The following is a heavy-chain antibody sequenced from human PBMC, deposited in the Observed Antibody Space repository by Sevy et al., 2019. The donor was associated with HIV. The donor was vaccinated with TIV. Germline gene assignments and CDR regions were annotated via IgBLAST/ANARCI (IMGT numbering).Heavy chain of an antibody. CDR3: AKLPPPYYYDSSGYSSGDAFDI. V-gene: IGHV3-9*01. D-gene: IGHD3-22*01. Sequence: SLRLSCAASGFTFDDYAMHWVRQAPGKGLEWVSGISWNSGSIGYADSVKGRFTISRDNAKNSLYLQMNSLRAEDTALYYCAKLPPPYYYDSSGYSSGDAFDIWGQGTMVTVSS. CDR1: GFTFDDYA. CDR2: ISWNSGSI. J-gene: IGHJ3*02.